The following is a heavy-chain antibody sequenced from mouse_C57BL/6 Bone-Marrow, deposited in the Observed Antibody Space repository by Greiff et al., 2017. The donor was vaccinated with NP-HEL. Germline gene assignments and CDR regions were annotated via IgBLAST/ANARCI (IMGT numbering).Heavy chain of an antibody. D-gene: IGHD2-4*01. Sequence: QVQLQQSGAELVRPGTSVKMSCKASGYTFTNYWIGWAKQRPGHGLEWIGDIYPGGGYTNYNEKFKGKATLTADKSSSTAYRQFSSLTSEDSAIYYCARDGGLRWYFDVWGTGTTVTVSS. CDR1: GYTFTNYW. J-gene: IGHJ1*03. V-gene: IGHV1-63*01. CDR3: ARDGGLRWYFDV. CDR2: IYPGGGYT.